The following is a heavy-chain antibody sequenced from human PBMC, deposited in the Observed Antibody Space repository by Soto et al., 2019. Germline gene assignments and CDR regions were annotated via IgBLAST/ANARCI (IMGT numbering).Heavy chain of an antibody. D-gene: IGHD3-10*01. CDR1: GFTVSNNY. CDR3: ATDYGSGSYAFDI. Sequence: PGGSLRLSCAASGFTVSNNYMSWVRQAPGKGLEWVSAIYSGGRTFYADSVKGRFTISRDNSKNTLYLQMNSLRAEDTAVYYCATDYGSGSYAFDIWGQGTMVTVSS. J-gene: IGHJ3*02. V-gene: IGHV3-66*01. CDR2: IYSGGRT.